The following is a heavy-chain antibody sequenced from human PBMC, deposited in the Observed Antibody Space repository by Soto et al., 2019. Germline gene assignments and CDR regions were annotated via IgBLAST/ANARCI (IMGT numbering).Heavy chain of an antibody. V-gene: IGHV3-7*01. CDR2: IKQDGSQK. D-gene: IGHD6-6*01. CDR3: ARIGYSSSCFDY. J-gene: IGHJ4*02. CDR1: GFTFSSYW. Sequence: GGSLRLSCAASGFTFSSYWMSWVRQAPGKGLEWVANIKQDGSQKYYVDSVKGRFTISRDNAKNSVFLQMDSLRAEDTAVYYCARIGYSSSCFDYWGQGIPVTVSS.